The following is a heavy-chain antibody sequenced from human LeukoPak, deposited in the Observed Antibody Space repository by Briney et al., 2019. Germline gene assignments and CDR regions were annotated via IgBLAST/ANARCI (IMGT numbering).Heavy chain of an antibody. CDR1: GGSISSYY. V-gene: IGHV4-4*07. D-gene: IGHD3-10*01. CDR2: IYTSGST. CDR3: ARDVSGMVRGVIITHDAFDI. Sequence: SETLSLTCTVSGGSISSYYWSWIRQPAGKGLEWIGRIYTSGSTNYNPSLKSRVTMSVDTSKNQFSLKLSSVTAADTAVYYCARDVSGMVRGVIITHDAFDIWGQGTMVTVSS. J-gene: IGHJ3*02.